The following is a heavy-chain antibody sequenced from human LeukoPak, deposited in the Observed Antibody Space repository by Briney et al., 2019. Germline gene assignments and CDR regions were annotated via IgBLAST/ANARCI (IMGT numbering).Heavy chain of an antibody. CDR2: ISGSGGST. CDR1: GFTFSSYA. D-gene: IGHD6-19*01. J-gene: IGHJ4*02. Sequence: GGSLRLSCAASGFTFSSYAMSWVRQAPGKGLEWVPAISGSGGSTYYADSVKGRFTISRDNSKNTLYLQMNSLRAEDTAVYYCAKRASGGSGWYGYFDYWGQGTLVTVSS. V-gene: IGHV3-23*01. CDR3: AKRASGGSGWYGYFDY.